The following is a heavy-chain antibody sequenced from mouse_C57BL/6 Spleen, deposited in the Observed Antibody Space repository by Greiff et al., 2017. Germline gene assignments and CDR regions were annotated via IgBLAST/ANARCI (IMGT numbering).Heavy chain of an antibody. CDR2: IWGGGST. Sequence: VQLQQPGPGLVAPSQSLSITCTVSGFSLTSYGVDWVRQPPGKGLEWLGVIWGGGSTNYNSALMSRLSISKDNSKSQVFLKMNSLQTDDTAMYYCAKLRGYDYDGGAMDYWGQGTSVTVSS. CDR3: AKLRGYDYDGGAMDY. V-gene: IGHV2-9*01. CDR1: GFSLTSYG. J-gene: IGHJ4*01. D-gene: IGHD2-4*01.